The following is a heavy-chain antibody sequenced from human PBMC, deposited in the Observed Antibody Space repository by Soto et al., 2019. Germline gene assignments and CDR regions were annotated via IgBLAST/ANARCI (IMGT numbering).Heavy chain of an antibody. CDR1: GGPVSRGTYF. CDR3: ARGMYKSGWNLDL. J-gene: IGHJ5*02. V-gene: IGHV4-61*01. D-gene: IGHD6-19*01. CDR2: ILHSGSS. Sequence: TSETLSLPCPVSGGPVSRGTYFWGRVPPPPGGGLEWIAYILHSGSSMYNPSLKSRVTISLSTSKTQFSLRLTSVTAADTAVYYCARGMYKSGWNLDLWGQGIVVTVSS.